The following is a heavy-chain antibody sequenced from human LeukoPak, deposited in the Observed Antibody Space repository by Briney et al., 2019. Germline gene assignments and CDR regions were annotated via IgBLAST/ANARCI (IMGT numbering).Heavy chain of an antibody. J-gene: IGHJ4*02. D-gene: IGHD6-13*01. CDR3: ARYRAAPNYFDF. CDR2: IKLDGTEK. CDR1: GFTFSSYW. V-gene: IGHV3-7*02. Sequence: GGSLRLSCAASGFTFSSYWMHWVRQAPGKGLEWVANIKLDGTEKYYVDSVKGRFTISRDNAKNSLYLQMNSLRAEDTAVYYCARYRAAPNYFDFWGQGTLVTVSS.